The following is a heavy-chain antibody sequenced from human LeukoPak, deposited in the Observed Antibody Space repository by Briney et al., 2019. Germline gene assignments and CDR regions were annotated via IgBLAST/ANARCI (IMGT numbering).Heavy chain of an antibody. J-gene: IGHJ4*02. V-gene: IGHV3-7*01. CDR2: IKQDGSEK. CDR1: GFTFSSYW. CDR3: ARERVGYCSGGSCYNYFDY. D-gene: IGHD2-15*01. Sequence: PGGSLRHSCAASGFTFSSYWMSWVRQAPGKGLEWVANIKQDGSEKYYVDSVKGRFTISRDNAKNSLYLQMNSLRAEDTAVYYCARERVGYCSGGSCYNYFDYWGQGTLVTVSS.